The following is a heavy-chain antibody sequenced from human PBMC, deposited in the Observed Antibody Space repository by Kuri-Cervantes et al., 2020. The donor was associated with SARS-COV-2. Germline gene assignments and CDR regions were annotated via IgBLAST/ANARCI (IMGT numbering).Heavy chain of an antibody. CDR2: ISAYNGNT. J-gene: IGHJ4*02. Sequence: AVNVSCKASGYTFTSYGISWVRQAPGQGLEWVGWISAYNGNTNYAQKLQGRVTMTTDTSTSTAYMALRSLRSDDTAVYYCARVCKDSSSSSTFEYWGQGTLVTVSS. D-gene: IGHD6-6*01. V-gene: IGHV1-18*01. CDR1: GYTFTSYG. CDR3: ARVCKDSSSSSTFEY.